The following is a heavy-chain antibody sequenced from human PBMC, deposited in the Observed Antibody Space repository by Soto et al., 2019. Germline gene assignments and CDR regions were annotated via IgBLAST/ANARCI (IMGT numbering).Heavy chain of an antibody. CDR1: GFTFSSYG. V-gene: IGHV3-30*03. Sequence: GGSLRLSCAASGFTFSSYGIHWVRQAPGKGLEWVAVISYDGSNKYYADSVKGRFTISRDNSKNTLYLQMNSLRAEDTAVYYCARATGADKEDYWGQGTLVTVSS. CDR2: ISYDGSNK. CDR3: ARATGADKEDY. D-gene: IGHD3-10*01. J-gene: IGHJ4*02.